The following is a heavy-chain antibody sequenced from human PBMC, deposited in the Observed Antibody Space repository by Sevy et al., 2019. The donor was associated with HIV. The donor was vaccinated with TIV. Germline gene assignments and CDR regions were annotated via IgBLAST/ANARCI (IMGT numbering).Heavy chain of an antibody. V-gene: IGHV3-23*01. CDR1: GFTFSSYA. D-gene: IGHD6-6*01. Sequence: GGSRRLSCAASGFTFSSYAMSWVRQAPGKGLEWVSAISGSGGSTYYADSVKGRFTISRDNSKNTLYLQMNSLRAEDTAVYYCAKDLGSSFSPDAFDIWGQGTMVTVSS. CDR3: AKDLGSSFSPDAFDI. J-gene: IGHJ3*02. CDR2: ISGSGGST.